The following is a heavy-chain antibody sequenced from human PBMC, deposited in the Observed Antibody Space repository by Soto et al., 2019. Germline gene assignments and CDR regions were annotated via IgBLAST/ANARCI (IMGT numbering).Heavy chain of an antibody. J-gene: IGHJ3*02. Sequence: GGSLRLSCAASGFTFSSYGMHWVRQAPGKGLEWVAVIWYDGSNKYYADSVKGRFTISRDNSKNTLYLQMNSLRAEDTAVYYCARGGYLGYCSGGSCHDVLDAFDIWGQGTMVTVSS. CDR2: IWYDGSNK. V-gene: IGHV3-33*01. CDR1: GFTFSSYG. D-gene: IGHD2-15*01. CDR3: ARGGYLGYCSGGSCHDVLDAFDI.